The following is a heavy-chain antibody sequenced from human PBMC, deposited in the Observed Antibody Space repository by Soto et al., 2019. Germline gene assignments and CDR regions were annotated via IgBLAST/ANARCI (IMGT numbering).Heavy chain of an antibody. CDR3: ARDSYYDSSCYYYAPSLDY. CDR2: IWYDGSNK. Sequence: LRLSCAASGFTFSSYGMHWVRQAPGKGLEWVAVIWYDGSNKYYADSVKGRFTISRDNSKNTLYLQMNSLRAEDTAVYYCARDSYYDSSCYYYAPSLDYWGQGTLVTVSS. CDR1: GFTFSSYG. D-gene: IGHD3-22*01. J-gene: IGHJ4*02. V-gene: IGHV3-33*01.